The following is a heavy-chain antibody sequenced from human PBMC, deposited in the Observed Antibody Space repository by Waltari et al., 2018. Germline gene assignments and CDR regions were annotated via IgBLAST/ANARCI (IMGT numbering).Heavy chain of an antibody. CDR1: EFIVRNNY. Sequence: EVQLVETGGALIHPGGSVRLSCAASEFIVRNNYMAWVRQAPGKGLEWVSVIYSGGGSDSADSVRGRFTISRDNSKNTLYLEMNALRSDDTAVYYCATLGAYLGAFAVWGRGTMVTVSS. D-gene: IGHD3-16*01. CDR3: ATLGAYLGAFAV. V-gene: IGHV3-53*02. J-gene: IGHJ3*01. CDR2: IYSGGGS.